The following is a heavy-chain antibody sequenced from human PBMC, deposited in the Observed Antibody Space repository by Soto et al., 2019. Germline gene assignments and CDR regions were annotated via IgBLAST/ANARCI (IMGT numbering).Heavy chain of an antibody. J-gene: IGHJ4*02. CDR1: GDTLNHAA. V-gene: IGHV1-69*01. CDR3: ARQIFAADY. CDR2: ITPAIATP. D-gene: IGHD6-25*01. Sequence: QVQLVPSGAEVKEPGSSVKVSCKADGDTLNHAAITWVRQAPGQGLEWVGGITPAIATPHYAEKFQGRLTVTADESTRTVFMELTSLISNDTAVYYCARQIFAADYWGQGTLVTVSS.